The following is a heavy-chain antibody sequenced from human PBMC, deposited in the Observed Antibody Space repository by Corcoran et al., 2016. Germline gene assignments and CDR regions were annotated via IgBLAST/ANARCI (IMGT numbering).Heavy chain of an antibody. J-gene: IGHJ6*02. V-gene: IGHV3-48*04. D-gene: IGHD1-26*01. Sequence: EVQLVESGGGLVQPGGSLRLSCAASGFTFSSYSMNWVRQAPGKGLEWVSYISSSSSTIYYADSVKGRFTITRDNAKNSLYLQMNSPRAEETAVDYCARAIVTDYYYYGMDVWGQGTTVTVSS. CDR2: ISSSSSTI. CDR3: ARAIVTDYYYYGMDV. CDR1: GFTFSSYS.